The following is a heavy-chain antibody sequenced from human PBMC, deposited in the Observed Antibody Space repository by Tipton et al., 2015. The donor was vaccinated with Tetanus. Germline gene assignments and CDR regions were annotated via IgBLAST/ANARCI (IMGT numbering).Heavy chain of an antibody. V-gene: IGHV1-2*02. Sequence: QLVQSGPEVKRPGASVRVSCKASGYTFTGNYIHWVRRAPGQGLEWMGWINPNRGGTFYAQKFHGSVTMTSDTSSSTVYMELSRLRSDDTAVYYCARDAGDSGYWGQGALVTVSS. CDR2: INPNRGGT. D-gene: IGHD2-21*02. CDR1: GYTFTGNY. CDR3: ARDAGDSGY. J-gene: IGHJ4*02.